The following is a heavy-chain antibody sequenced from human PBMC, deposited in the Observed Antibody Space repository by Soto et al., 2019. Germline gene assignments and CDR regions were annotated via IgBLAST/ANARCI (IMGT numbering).Heavy chain of an antibody. CDR3: TRDRGGTEFWIGYPTGWFEP. CDR1: GFTFSSYV. D-gene: IGHD3-3*01. CDR2: ISYDGSNK. J-gene: IGHJ5*02. V-gene: IGHV3-30*03. Sequence: GGSLRLSCAASGFTFSSYVMHWVRQAPGKGLEWLAVISYDGSNKDYADSVKGRFSISRDNSENTLYLQMNSLRAEDTAIYYCTRDRGGTEFWIGYPTGWFEPWGQGISVTVSS.